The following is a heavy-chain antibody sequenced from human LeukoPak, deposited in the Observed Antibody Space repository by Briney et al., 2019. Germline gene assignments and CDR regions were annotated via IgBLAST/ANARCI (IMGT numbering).Heavy chain of an antibody. J-gene: IGHJ5*02. V-gene: IGHV3-30-3*01. Sequence: GRSLRLSCAASGFTFSSYAMHWVRQAPGKGLEWVAVISYDGSNKYYADSVKGRFTISRDNSKNTLCLQMNSLRAEDTAVYYCAREYGGYYPNWFDPWGQGTLVTVSS. D-gene: IGHD3-22*01. CDR1: GFTFSSYA. CDR2: ISYDGSNK. CDR3: AREYGGYYPNWFDP.